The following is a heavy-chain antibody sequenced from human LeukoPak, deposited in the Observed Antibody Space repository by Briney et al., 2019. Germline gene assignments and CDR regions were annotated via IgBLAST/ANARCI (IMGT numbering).Heavy chain of an antibody. CDR1: GFTFSSHW. CDR3: ARDLSGGFYGSGSSFDY. D-gene: IGHD3-10*01. J-gene: IGHJ4*02. CDR2: IKQDGSEK. V-gene: IGHV3-7*01. Sequence: AGSLRLSCAASGFTFSSHWLSWVRQAPGQGLEWVANIKQDGSEKYYVDSVKGRFTISRDNAKNSLYLEMNSLRAEDTAVYYCARDLSGGFYGSGSSFDYWGQGSLVTVSS.